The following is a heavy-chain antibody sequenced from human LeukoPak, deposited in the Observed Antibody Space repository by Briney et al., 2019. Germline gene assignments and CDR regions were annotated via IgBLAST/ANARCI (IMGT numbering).Heavy chain of an antibody. J-gene: IGHJ4*02. CDR2: IKREGSER. CDR3: AKELWFGEFRDFDY. D-gene: IGHD3-10*01. CDR1: GFDFSDFW. V-gene: IGHV3-7*01. Sequence: PGGSLRLSCAASGFDFSDFWMSWVRQAPGKGLEWVANIKREGSERYFLDSVKGRFTFSRDNSKNTLYLQMNSLRAEDTAVYYCAKELWFGEFRDFDYWGQGTLVTVSS.